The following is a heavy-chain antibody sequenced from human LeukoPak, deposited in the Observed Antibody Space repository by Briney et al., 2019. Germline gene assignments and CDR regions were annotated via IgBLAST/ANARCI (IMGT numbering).Heavy chain of an antibody. J-gene: IGHJ4*02. CDR2: IYPGDSDT. D-gene: IGHD6-13*01. V-gene: IGHV5-51*01. CDR1: GYNFTSYW. CDR3: ARRAARSSSFDY. Sequence: ESXKISCKGSGYNFTSYWIGWVRQVPGKGLEWMXIIYPGDSDTRYSPSFQGQVTISADKSISTAYLQWSSLKASDTAMYYCARRAARSSSFDYWGQGTLVTVSS.